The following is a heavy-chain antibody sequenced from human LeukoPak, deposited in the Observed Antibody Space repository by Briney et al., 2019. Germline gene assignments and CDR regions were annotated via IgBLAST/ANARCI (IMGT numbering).Heavy chain of an antibody. D-gene: IGHD5-18*01. V-gene: IGHV3-66*01. CDR1: GFTFSSYS. Sequence: GGSLRLSCAASGFTFSSYSMNWVRQAPGKGLEWVSVIYSGGSTYYADSLKGRFSISRDNSENTLYLQMNSLRAEDTAVYYCARVHYNTAMVDIDYWGQGTLVTVSS. J-gene: IGHJ4*02. CDR2: IYSGGST. CDR3: ARVHYNTAMVDIDY.